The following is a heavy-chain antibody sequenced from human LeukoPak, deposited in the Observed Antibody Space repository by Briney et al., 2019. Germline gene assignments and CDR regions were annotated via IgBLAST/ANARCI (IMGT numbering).Heavy chain of an antibody. V-gene: IGHV4-39*07. Sequence: SETLSLTCAVSGDSISSGAYYWGWIRQPPGKGLEWIGSIYYSGSTYDNPSLKSRVTISVDTSRNQFSLKLSSVTAADTAVYYCARDVSPNGVVDYWGQGTLVTVSS. J-gene: IGHJ4*02. CDR1: GDSISSGAYY. D-gene: IGHD2-8*01. CDR2: IYYSGST. CDR3: ARDVSPNGVVDY.